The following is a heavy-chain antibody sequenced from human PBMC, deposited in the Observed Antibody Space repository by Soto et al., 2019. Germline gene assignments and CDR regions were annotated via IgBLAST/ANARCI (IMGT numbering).Heavy chain of an antibody. Sequence: EASVKVSCKASGGTFSSYAISWVRQAPGQGLEWMGGIIPIFGTANYAQKFQGRVTITADESTSTAYMELSSLRSEDTAVYYCAKPAPFGELSGLGCYGMDVWGQGTTVTVS. D-gene: IGHD3-10*01. V-gene: IGHV1-69*13. CDR2: IIPIFGTA. J-gene: IGHJ6*02. CDR3: AKPAPFGELSGLGCYGMDV. CDR1: GGTFSSYA.